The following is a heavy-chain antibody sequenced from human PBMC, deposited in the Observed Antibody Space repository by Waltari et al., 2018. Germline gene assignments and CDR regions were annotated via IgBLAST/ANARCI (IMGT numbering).Heavy chain of an antibody. CDR1: GFTFSITY. Sequence: EVQLVETGGGLIQPGGSLRLSCAASGFTFSITYMRWIRPAPGKGLEGVSVIYSGGSTYDADSAKGRFTSSRDNSKNTLYLQMNSLRAEDTAVYYCAREVVVPAAKTDGFDPWGQGTLVTVSS. CDR3: AREVVVPAAKTDGFDP. J-gene: IGHJ5*02. CDR2: IYSGGST. V-gene: IGHV3-53*02. D-gene: IGHD2-2*01.